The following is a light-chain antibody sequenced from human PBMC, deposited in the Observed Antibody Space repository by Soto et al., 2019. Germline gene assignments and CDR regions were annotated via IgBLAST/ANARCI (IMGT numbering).Light chain of an antibody. CDR3: QSYDSSLSEV. CDR2: GNS. V-gene: IGLV1-40*01. CDR1: SSNIGAGYD. J-gene: IGLJ1*01. Sequence: QLVLTQPPSVSGAPGQRVTISCTGSSSNIGAGYDVHWYQQLPGTAPKLLIYGNSNRPSGVPDRFSGSKSGTSASLAITGLQAEDEADDYCQSYDSSLSEVFGTGTKLTVL.